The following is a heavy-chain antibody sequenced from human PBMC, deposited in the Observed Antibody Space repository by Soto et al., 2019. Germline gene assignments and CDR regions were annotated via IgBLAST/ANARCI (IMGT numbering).Heavy chain of an antibody. CDR2: IIPILGIA. CDR1: GGTFSSYT. CDR3: ARPYCGGDCYDAFDI. Sequence: ASVKVSCKASGGTFSSYTISWVRQAPGQGLEWMGRIIPILGIANYAQKFQGRVTITADKSTSTAYMELSSLRSEDTAVYYCARPYCGGDCYDAFDIWGQGTMVTVSS. D-gene: IGHD2-21*02. V-gene: IGHV1-69*02. J-gene: IGHJ3*02.